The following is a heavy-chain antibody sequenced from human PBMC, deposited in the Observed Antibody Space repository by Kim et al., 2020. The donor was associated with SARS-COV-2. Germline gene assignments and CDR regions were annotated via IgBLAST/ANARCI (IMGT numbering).Heavy chain of an antibody. D-gene: IGHD3-3*01. V-gene: IGHV3-33*01. J-gene: IGHJ5*02. Sequence: GGSLRLSCAASGFTFSSYGMHWVRQAPGKGLEWVAVIWCDGSNKYYADSVKGRFTISRDNSKNTLYLQMNSLRAEDTAVYYCARDRGYDFWSGPGWFDPWGQGTLVTVSS. CDR1: GFTFSSYG. CDR2: IWCDGSNK. CDR3: ARDRGYDFWSGPGWFDP.